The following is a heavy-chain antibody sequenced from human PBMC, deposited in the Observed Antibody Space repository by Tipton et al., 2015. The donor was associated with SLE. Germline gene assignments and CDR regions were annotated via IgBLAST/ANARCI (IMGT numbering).Heavy chain of an antibody. V-gene: IGHV4-39*07. CDR2: IYHDGST. CDR3: ARHRGYFTVSDYIDY. Sequence: TLSLTCSVSGGSISTTSYYWGWIRQPPGKGLEWTANIYHDGSTYYNPSLKSRVTISVDTSKNQFSLKLTSVTAADTAVFYCARHRGYFTVSDYIDYWGQGTLVTVSS. J-gene: IGHJ4*02. D-gene: IGHD2-8*01. CDR1: GGSISTTSYY.